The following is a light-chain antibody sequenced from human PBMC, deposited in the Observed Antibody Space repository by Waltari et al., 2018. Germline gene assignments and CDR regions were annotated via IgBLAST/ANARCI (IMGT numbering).Light chain of an antibody. CDR1: QDIRNY. V-gene: IGKV1-33*01. CDR3: LQSDNLPLT. J-gene: IGKJ4*01. CDR2: DSS. Sequence: DIQMTQSPSSLSASVGDRVTITCQASQDIRNYLNWYQQKSGKPPKLLIYDSSNLETGVPSRFSGSGSGTDFSFTISSLQPEDIATYYCLQSDNLPLTFGGGTKVEIK.